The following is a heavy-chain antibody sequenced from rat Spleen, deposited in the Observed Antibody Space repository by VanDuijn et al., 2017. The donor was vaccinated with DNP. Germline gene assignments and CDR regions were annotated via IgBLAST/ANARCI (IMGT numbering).Heavy chain of an antibody. Sequence: EVQVVESGGGLVQPGRSMKLSCAASGFTFSNFPMAWVRQTPTQGLEWVAAISPSGGSTYYRDSVKGRFTISRDNAKSTLYLQMDSLRSEATATYYCTRGANWEGNWFAYWGQGTLVTVSS. V-gene: IGHV5-46*01. J-gene: IGHJ3*01. D-gene: IGHD5-1*01. CDR1: GFTFSNFP. CDR2: ISPSGGST. CDR3: TRGANWEGNWFAY.